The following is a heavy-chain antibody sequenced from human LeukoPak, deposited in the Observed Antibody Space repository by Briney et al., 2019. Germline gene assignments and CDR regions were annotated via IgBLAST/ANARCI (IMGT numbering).Heavy chain of an antibody. J-gene: IGHJ4*02. Sequence: SVKVSCKASGGAFSSYAISWVRQAPGQGLEWMGGIIPIFGTANYAQKFQGRVTITADESTSTAYMELSSLRSEDTAVYYCARASLNILAVAGTNGATGFDYWGQGTLVTVSS. CDR1: GGAFSSYA. V-gene: IGHV1-69*13. D-gene: IGHD6-19*01. CDR2: IIPIFGTA. CDR3: ARASLNILAVAGTNGATGFDY.